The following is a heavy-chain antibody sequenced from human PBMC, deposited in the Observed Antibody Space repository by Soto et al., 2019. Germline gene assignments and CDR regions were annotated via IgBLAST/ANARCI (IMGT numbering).Heavy chain of an antibody. Sequence: QVQLVQSGAEVKKPGASVKVSCKASGYTFTSYYMHWVRQAPGQGLEWMGIINPSGGSTSYAQKFQGRVTMTRDTSTSTVYMELSSLRSEDTGVYYCARDVRDDFWSGDRWFDPWGQGTLVTVSS. D-gene: IGHD3-3*01. CDR2: INPSGGST. CDR3: ARDVRDDFWSGDRWFDP. J-gene: IGHJ5*02. CDR1: GYTFTSYY. V-gene: IGHV1-46*01.